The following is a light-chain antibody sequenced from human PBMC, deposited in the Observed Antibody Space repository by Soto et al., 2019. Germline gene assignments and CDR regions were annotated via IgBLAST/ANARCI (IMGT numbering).Light chain of an antibody. V-gene: IGLV2-14*01. Sequence: QSALTQPASVSGSPGQSITISCSGTNSDVGGYNYVSWYQQHPGKAPKLMIYDVSYRPSGISNRFSGPKSDNTASLTISGLQAEDEADYYCSSYTTSSLYVFGTGTKVTVL. CDR3: SSYTTSSLYV. CDR2: DVS. CDR1: NSDVGGYNY. J-gene: IGLJ1*01.